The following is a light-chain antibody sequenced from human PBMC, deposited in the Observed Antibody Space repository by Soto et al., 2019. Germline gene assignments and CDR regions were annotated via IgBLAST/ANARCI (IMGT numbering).Light chain of an antibody. CDR1: QSVSSY. V-gene: IGKV3-11*01. CDR2: DAS. J-gene: IGKJ5*01. CDR3: QQRTSWPIT. Sequence: EIVLTQSPATLSFSPGERATLSCRASQSVSSYLAWYQQKPGQTPRLLIYDASNRATGIPARFSGSGSGTDFPLTISSLEPEDFAVYYCQQRTSWPITFGQGTRLEIK.